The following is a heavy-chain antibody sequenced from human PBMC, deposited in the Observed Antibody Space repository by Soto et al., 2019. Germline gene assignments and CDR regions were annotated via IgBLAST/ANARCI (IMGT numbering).Heavy chain of an antibody. J-gene: IGHJ4*02. Sequence: EVQLLESGGTLVQPGGSLRLSCAASGFTFRSYAMNWVRQAPGKGLEWVSTFDNSDGRTYYTDSVKGRFTITRDNSKNTLFLQMNSLRPEDTAVYYCAKFRDTTMNMNCDYWGQGTLVTVSS. V-gene: IGHV3-23*01. CDR3: AKFRDTTMNMNCDY. CDR2: FDNSDGRT. CDR1: GFTFRSYA. D-gene: IGHD5-18*01.